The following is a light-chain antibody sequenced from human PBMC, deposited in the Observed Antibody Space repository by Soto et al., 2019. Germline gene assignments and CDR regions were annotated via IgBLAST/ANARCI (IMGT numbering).Light chain of an antibody. CDR1: QSVGSN. Sequence: EVGMTQSPATLSVSPGERATLSCRASQSVGSNLSWYQQNPGQAPRLLIYGASTRATGIPARFSGSGSGTEFTLTISSLQSEDFAIYYCQQYNIWPPVTFGQGTRLEIK. CDR3: QQYNIWPPVT. J-gene: IGKJ5*01. CDR2: GAS. V-gene: IGKV3-15*01.